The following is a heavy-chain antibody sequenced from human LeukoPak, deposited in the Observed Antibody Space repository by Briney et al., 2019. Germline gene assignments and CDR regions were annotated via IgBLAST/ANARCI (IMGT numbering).Heavy chain of an antibody. D-gene: IGHD4/OR15-4a*01. CDR1: GGSISSSSYY. CDR2: IYHSGST. V-gene: IGHV4-39*07. Sequence: SETLSLTCTVSGGSISSSSYYWGWIRQPPGKGLEWIGEIYHSGSTNYNPSLKSRVTISVDKSKNQFSLKLSSVTAADTAVYYCARVYGGYGMDVWGQGTTVTVSS. CDR3: ARVYGGYGMDV. J-gene: IGHJ6*02.